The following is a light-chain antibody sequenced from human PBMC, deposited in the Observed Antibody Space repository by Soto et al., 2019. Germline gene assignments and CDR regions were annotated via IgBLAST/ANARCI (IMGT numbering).Light chain of an antibody. CDR1: QNIYNY. CDR3: HQYSVTSS. V-gene: IGKV1-5*03. Sequence: DIQMTQSPSTLSASVGDRVTITCRASQNIYNYLAWYQQKPGKAPKPLIYKASTLESGVPSQFSGSGSGKEFTLTISSLQPDDFATYYCHQYSVTSSFGPGTKVDVK. CDR2: KAS. J-gene: IGKJ3*01.